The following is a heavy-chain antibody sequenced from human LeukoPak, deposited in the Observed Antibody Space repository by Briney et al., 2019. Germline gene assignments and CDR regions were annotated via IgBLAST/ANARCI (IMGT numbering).Heavy chain of an antibody. V-gene: IGHV3-30*18. CDR3: AKGDYYDVLTGRQNWFGP. CDR1: GFMFSSHG. D-gene: IGHD3-9*01. Sequence: PGGSLRLSCAASGFMFSSHGMHWVRQAPGKGLEWVAVISYDGSKKYYADSVKGRFTISRDNSKSTLYLQMNSLRVEDTAVYYCAKGDYYDVLTGRQNWFGPWGQGTLVTVSS. J-gene: IGHJ5*02. CDR2: ISYDGSKK.